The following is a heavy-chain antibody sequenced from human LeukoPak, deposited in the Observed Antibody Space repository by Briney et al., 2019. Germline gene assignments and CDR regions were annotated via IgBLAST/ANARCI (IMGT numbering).Heavy chain of an antibody. Sequence: GGSLRLSCATSGFTFSDAWMSWVRQAPGKGREWVGRIQSKTDGGPTDYAAPVKGRFTISRDDSKNTLYLQMNSLKAGDTAVYYCTTDRGALTNWGQGTLVTVSS. CDR3: TTDRGALTN. D-gene: IGHD3-10*01. CDR1: GFTFSDAW. CDR2: IQSKTDGGPT. J-gene: IGHJ4*02. V-gene: IGHV3-15*01.